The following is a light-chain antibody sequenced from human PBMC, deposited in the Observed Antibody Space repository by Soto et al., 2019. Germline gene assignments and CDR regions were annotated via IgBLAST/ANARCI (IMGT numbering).Light chain of an antibody. CDR3: QEYNSCRA. J-gene: IGKJ1*01. CDR2: GAS. V-gene: IGKV3-15*01. CDR1: QSVNNK. Sequence: EIVMTQSPATLSVFPGERATLSCRASQSVNNKLAWYQQKPGQAPRLLIHGASTRATGIPARFSGSGSGTEFTLTDSNVQSEEFAVYIGQEYNSCRAVGQGTKVDIK.